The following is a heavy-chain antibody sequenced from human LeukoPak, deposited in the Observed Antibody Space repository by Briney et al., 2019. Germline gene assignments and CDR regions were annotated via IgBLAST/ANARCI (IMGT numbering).Heavy chain of an antibody. V-gene: IGHV3-74*01. J-gene: IGHJ4*02. CDR2: INSDGSIT. CDR3: ASANYHDC. Sequence: GGSLRLSCAASGFTFSNYWMHWVRQVPGKGLVWVARINSDGSITSYADSVKGRFTISRDNAKNTLYLQMNSLRAEDTAVYYCASANYHDCWGQGTLVTVSS. D-gene: IGHD4/OR15-4a*01. CDR1: GFTFSNYW.